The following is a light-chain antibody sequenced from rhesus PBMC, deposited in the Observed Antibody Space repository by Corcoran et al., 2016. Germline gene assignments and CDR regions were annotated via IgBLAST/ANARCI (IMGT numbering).Light chain of an antibody. CDR3: QQYNDLLYS. J-gene: IGKJ2*01. Sequence: EIVMTQSPATLSLSPGETATLSCRASESVGSYLAWYQQKPGQAPKLLVKSANFRATGIPDGFSGSGSRTEFTLTISSLEPEDVGVYHCQQYNDLLYSFGQGTKVEIK. CDR1: ESVGSY. V-gene: IGKV3-40*03. CDR2: SAN.